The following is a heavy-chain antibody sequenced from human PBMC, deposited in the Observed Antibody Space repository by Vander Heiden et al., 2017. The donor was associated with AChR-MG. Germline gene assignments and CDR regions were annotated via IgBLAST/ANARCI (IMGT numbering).Heavy chain of an antibody. V-gene: IGHV3-23*01. CDR3: AKGEAEMATKGPAFFDY. D-gene: IGHD5-12*01. CDR2: ISGRGGST. J-gene: IGHJ4*02. CDR1: GFTFSRYA. Sequence: EVQLLESGGGLVQPGGSLRLSCAASGFTFSRYAMSWVRQAPGKGLEWVSAISGRGGSTYYADSVKGRFTISRDNSKNTLYLQMNSLRAEDTAVYYCAKGEAEMATKGPAFFDYWGQGTLVTVSS.